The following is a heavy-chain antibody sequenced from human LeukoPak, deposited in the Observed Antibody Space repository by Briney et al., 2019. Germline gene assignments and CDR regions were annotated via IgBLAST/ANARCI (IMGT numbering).Heavy chain of an antibody. Sequence: ASVKVSCKASGYTFTSYYMHWVRQAPGQGLEWMGIINPSGGSTSYAQKLQGRVTMTRDTSTSTVYVEQSSLRSEDTAVYYCARTQAGARVFVIWGQGTMVTVSS. CDR1: GYTFTSYY. V-gene: IGHV1-46*04. J-gene: IGHJ3*02. CDR2: INPSGGST. D-gene: IGHD6-13*01. CDR3: ARTQAGARVFVI.